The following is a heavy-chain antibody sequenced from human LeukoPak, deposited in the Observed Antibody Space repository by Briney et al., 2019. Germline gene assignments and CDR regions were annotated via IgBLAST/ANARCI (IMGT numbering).Heavy chain of an antibody. Sequence: GGSLRLSCAASGFTFSSYWMHWVRQAPGKGLVWVSRISPDGSTTGYADSVKGRFTTSRDNAKNTLFLQMNSLRAEDTAVYYCTRDFDFSSAIWGQGTLVTVSS. V-gene: IGHV3-74*01. D-gene: IGHD3-3*01. J-gene: IGHJ4*02. CDR3: TRDFDFSSAI. CDR2: ISPDGSTT. CDR1: GFTFSSYW.